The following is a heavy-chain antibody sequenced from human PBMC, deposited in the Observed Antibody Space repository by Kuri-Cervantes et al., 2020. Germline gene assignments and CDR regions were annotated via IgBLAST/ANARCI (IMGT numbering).Heavy chain of an antibody. CDR2: IYYSGST. J-gene: IGHJ4*02. D-gene: IGHD5-18*01. CDR3: ARGDTAMEFYYFDY. Sequence: SETLSLTCTVSGGSISSGSYYWSWIRQPPGKGLEWIGYIYYSGSTNYNPSLKSRVTISVDTSKNQFSLKLSSVTAADTAVYYCARGDTAMEFYYFDYWGQGTLVTVSS. V-gene: IGHV4-61*01. CDR1: GGSISSGSYY.